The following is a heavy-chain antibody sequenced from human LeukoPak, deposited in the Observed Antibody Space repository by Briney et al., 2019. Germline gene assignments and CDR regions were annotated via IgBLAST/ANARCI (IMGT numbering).Heavy chain of an antibody. CDR3: ARGPLNPYYDYVWGSYRHNWFDP. D-gene: IGHD3-16*02. Sequence: ASVKVSCKASGYTFTGYYMHWVRQAPGQGLEWMGWINPNSGGTNYAQKFQGRVTMTRDTSISTAYMELSSLRSEDTAVYYCARGPLNPYYDYVWGSYRHNWFDPWGQGTLVTVSS. CDR2: INPNSGGT. CDR1: GYTFTGYY. J-gene: IGHJ5*02. V-gene: IGHV1-2*02.